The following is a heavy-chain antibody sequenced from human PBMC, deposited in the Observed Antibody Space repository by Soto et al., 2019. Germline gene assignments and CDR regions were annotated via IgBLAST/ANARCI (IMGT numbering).Heavy chain of an antibody. CDR1: GYTFTSYG. J-gene: IGHJ6*02. V-gene: IGHV1-18*04. CDR2: VSGYNGNT. D-gene: IGHD3-10*01. CDR3: ARAGKYYYGSGRPYYYGMDV. Sequence: QVQLVQSGAEVKKPGASVKVSCKASGYTFTSYGVSWVRQAPGQGLEWMGWVSGYNGNTNYAQKLQGRVTMTTDTSTSTAYMELRSLRSADTAVYYCARAGKYYYGSGRPYYYGMDVWGLGITVTVSS.